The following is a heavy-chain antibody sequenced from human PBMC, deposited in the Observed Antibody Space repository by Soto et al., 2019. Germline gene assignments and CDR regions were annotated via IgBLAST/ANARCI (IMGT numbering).Heavy chain of an antibody. V-gene: IGHV6-1*01. CDR3: ARYLLGYGRVRPDGGPLDY. CDR1: GDSVSSNSAA. J-gene: IGHJ4*02. Sequence: QVQLQQSGPGLVKPSQTLSLTCAISGDSVSSNSAAWNWIRQSPSRGLEWLGRTYYRSKWYNDYAVSVNSRITINPDTSKIQFSLQLNSVTPEDTAVYYCARYLLGYGRVRPDGGPLDYWGQGTLVTVSS. D-gene: IGHD3-10*01. CDR2: TYYRSKWYN.